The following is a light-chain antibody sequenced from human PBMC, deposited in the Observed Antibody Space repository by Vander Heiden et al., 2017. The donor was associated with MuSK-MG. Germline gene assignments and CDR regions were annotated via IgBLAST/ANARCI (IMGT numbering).Light chain of an antibody. CDR1: ISDVGAQKS. V-gene: IGLV2-14*03. Sequence: QSALTQPASVSGSPGQSITISCTGTISDVGAQKSVSWYQQHPGKAPKLIIYDVFYRPSGVSDRFSGSKSGNTASLTISGLQTEDEADYFCSSFTTTSTYVFASVTTVTVL. CDR2: DVF. J-gene: IGLJ1*01. CDR3: SSFTTTSTYV.